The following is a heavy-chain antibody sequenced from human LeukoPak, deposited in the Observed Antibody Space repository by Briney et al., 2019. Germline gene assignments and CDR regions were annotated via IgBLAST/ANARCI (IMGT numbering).Heavy chain of an antibody. J-gene: IGHJ4*02. V-gene: IGHV1-18*01. D-gene: IGHD3-22*01. CDR3: ARDPYYYDSSGYL. CDR1: GYTFSTYG. CDR2: ISAYNGNT. Sequence: ASVKVSCKTSGYTFSTYGVSWVRQAPGQGLEWMGWISAYNGNTNYAQKVQGRVTMTTDTSTSTAYMELSSLRSEDTAVYYCARDPYYYDSSGYLWGQGTLVTVSS.